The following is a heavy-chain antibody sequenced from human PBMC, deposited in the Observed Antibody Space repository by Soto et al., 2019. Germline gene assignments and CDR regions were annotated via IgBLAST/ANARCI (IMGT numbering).Heavy chain of an antibody. D-gene: IGHD1-26*01. J-gene: IGHJ3*02. CDR1: CCPIQNFY. V-gene: IGHV4-59*08. CDR2: VHYSGST. Sequence: SGDLSLTFTVPCCPIQNFYWGWVRQAPGKGLEWIGYVHYSGSTNYSPSLKSRVTISGDTSKNQFSLKLSSMTAADTAVYYCARFNTGSYYEAFDIWGQGTMVTVSS. CDR3: ARFNTGSYYEAFDI.